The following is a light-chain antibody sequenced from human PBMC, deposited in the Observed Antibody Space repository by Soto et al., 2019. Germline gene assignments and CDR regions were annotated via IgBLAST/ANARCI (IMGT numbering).Light chain of an antibody. Sequence: QSVLTQPRSVSGSPGQSVTISCTGTSSDVGGYNYVSWYQQHPGKAPKLMIYDVSKRPSGVPDRFSGSKSGNTASLTISGLQAEDEADYYCCSYAGSYTYVVFGGGTNHRP. CDR3: CSYAGSYTYVV. CDR2: DVS. V-gene: IGLV2-11*01. CDR1: SSDVGGYNY. J-gene: IGLJ2*01.